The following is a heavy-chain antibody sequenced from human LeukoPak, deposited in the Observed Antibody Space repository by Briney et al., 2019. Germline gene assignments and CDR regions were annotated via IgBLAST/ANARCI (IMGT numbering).Heavy chain of an antibody. D-gene: IGHD1-26*01. J-gene: IGHJ6*03. Sequence: PGGSLRLSCAASGFTFSSYNMNWVRQTPGKGLEWVSSITSSSSYIYYADSVKGRFTISRENAKNSLYLQMDSLRVEDTAEYYCARDPYSGNYGAYYYYYMDVWGKGTTVTVSS. CDR1: GFTFSSYN. V-gene: IGHV3-21*06. CDR3: ARDPYSGNYGAYYYYYMDV. CDR2: ITSSSSYI.